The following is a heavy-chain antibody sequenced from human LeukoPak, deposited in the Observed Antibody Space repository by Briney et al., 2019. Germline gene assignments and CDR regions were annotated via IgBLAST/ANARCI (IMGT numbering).Heavy chain of an antibody. Sequence: PSETLSLTCTVSGYSISSSYYWGWIRQPPGKGLEWIGSIYYSGSTYYNPSLKSRVTISVDTSKNQFSLKLSSVTAADTAVYYCARDLTLLGGGNSTGDAFDIWGQGTMVTVSS. J-gene: IGHJ3*02. D-gene: IGHD4-23*01. CDR3: ARDLTLLGGGNSTGDAFDI. V-gene: IGHV4-38-2*02. CDR2: IYYSGST. CDR1: GYSISSSYY.